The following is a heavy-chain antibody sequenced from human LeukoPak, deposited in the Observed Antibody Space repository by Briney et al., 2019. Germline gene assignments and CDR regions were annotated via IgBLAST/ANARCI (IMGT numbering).Heavy chain of an antibody. CDR1: GFTYSNYA. CDR3: ATVVVAASASYYFDY. CDR2: ISGSGGGT. Sequence: GGSLRLSCAVSGFTYSNYAMSWVRQAPGKGLEWVSAISGSGGGTYYADSVKGRFTISGDRSKNTLYLQMSSLRAEDTAVYYCATVVVAASASYYFDYWGQGTLVTVSS. D-gene: IGHD2-15*01. J-gene: IGHJ4*02. V-gene: IGHV3-23*01.